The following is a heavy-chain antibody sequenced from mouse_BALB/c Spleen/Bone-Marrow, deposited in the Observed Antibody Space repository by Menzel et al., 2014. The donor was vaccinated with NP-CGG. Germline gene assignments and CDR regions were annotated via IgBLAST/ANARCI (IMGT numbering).Heavy chain of an antibody. Sequence: QVQLQQSGAEVVKPGASVKVSCKASGYAFSNYGMNWVKQRPGQGLEWIGQIYPGDGETNYNGEFEGRVTLTADKSSSTAYMQVSSLTSEDSAVYFCASVYDYGRGYAMDYWGQGTSVTVSS. J-gene: IGHJ4*01. CDR3: ASVYDYGRGYAMDY. CDR1: GYAFSNYG. V-gene: IGHV1-80*01. D-gene: IGHD2-4*01. CDR2: IYPGDGET.